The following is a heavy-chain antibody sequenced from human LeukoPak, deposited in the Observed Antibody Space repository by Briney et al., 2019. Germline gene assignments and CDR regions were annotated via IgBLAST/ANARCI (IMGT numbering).Heavy chain of an antibody. Sequence: TGGSLRLSCAASGFTFSSYGMHWVRQAPGKGLEWVAVISYDGSNKYYADSVKGRFTISRDNAKNSLYLQMNSLRAEDTAVYYCARGGIEWAPLNYWGQGTLVTVSS. D-gene: IGHD1-26*01. CDR3: ARGGIEWAPLNY. J-gene: IGHJ4*02. V-gene: IGHV3-30*03. CDR1: GFTFSSYG. CDR2: ISYDGSNK.